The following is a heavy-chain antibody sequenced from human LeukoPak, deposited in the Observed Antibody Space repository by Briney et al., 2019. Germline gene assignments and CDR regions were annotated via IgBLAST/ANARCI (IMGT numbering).Heavy chain of an antibody. D-gene: IGHD3-10*01. J-gene: IGHJ4*02. Sequence: GGSLRLSCEASGFTFSSYAMNWVRQVPGKGLEWVSSITGSGSDTYFVDSVKGRFTISRDNSKNTLYLQMNSLRAEDTAVYYCAKEYYYGSGLFDYWGQGTLVTVSS. CDR2: ITGSGSDT. V-gene: IGHV3-23*01. CDR3: AKEYYYGSGLFDY. CDR1: GFTFSSYA.